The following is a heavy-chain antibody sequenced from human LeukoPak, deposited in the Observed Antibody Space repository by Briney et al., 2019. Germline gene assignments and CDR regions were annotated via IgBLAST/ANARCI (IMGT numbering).Heavy chain of an antibody. CDR3: ARDRERYCSSTSCYQKLWY. D-gene: IGHD2-2*01. CDR2: ISGSGGST. V-gene: IGHV3-23*01. Sequence: PGGSLRLSCAASGFTFSSYAMSWVRQAPGKGLEWVSAISGSGGSTYYADSVKGRFTISRDNSKNTLYLQMNSLRAEDTAVYYCARDRERYCSSTSCYQKLWYWGQGTLVTVSS. J-gene: IGHJ4*02. CDR1: GFTFSSYA.